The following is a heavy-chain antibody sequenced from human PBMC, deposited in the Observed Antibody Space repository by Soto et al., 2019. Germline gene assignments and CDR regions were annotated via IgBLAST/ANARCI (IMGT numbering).Heavy chain of an antibody. Sequence: QVQLVQSGAEVKKPGASVKVSCKASGYTFTSYGISWVRQAPGQGLEWMGWISAYNGNTNYAQKLQGRVTMTTDTSTSTAYMELSGLRSDDTAVYYCARDKTDIVVVTAISTYGMAVWGQGTMVTVAS. V-gene: IGHV1-18*01. CDR3: ARDKTDIVVVTAISTYGMAV. D-gene: IGHD2-21*02. J-gene: IGHJ6*02. CDR2: ISAYNGNT. CDR1: GYTFTSYG.